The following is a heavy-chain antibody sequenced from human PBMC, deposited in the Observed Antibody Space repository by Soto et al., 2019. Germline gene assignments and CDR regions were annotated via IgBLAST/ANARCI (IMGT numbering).Heavy chain of an antibody. J-gene: IGHJ4*02. CDR2: ISGSGGST. D-gene: IGHD6-13*01. CDR3: AKRSSEQLPYYFDY. CDR1: GFTFSSYA. V-gene: IGHV3-23*01. Sequence: EVQLLESGGGLVQPGGSMRLSCAASGFTFSSYAMSWVRQAPGKGLEWVSAISGSGGSTYYADSVKGRFTISRDNSKNTLYLQMNSLGAEDTAAYYCAKRSSEQLPYYFDYWGQGTLVTVSS.